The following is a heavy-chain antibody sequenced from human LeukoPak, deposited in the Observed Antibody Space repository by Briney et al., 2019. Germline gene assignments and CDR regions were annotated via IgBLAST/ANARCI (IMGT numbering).Heavy chain of an antibody. J-gene: IGHJ4*02. Sequence: GGSLRLSCTASGFTFSSHVMSWVRQVPGRGLEWVSAISDSGFSTFYADSVKGRFTISRDNSKNTLYLQTNSLRAEDRAVYYCASTMGATRSLDYWGQGTLVTVCS. V-gene: IGHV3-23*01. CDR1: GFTFSSHV. CDR3: ASTMGATRSLDY. CDR2: ISDSGFST. D-gene: IGHD1-26*01.